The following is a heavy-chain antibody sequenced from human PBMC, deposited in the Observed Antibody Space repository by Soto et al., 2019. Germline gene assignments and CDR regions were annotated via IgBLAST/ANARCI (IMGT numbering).Heavy chain of an antibody. D-gene: IGHD3-3*01. CDR2: IYHSGST. Sequence: QVQLQESGPGLVKPSGTLSLTCAVSSGSISSSNWSSWVRQPPGTGREWIGEIYHSGSTNYNPSLTSRVTISVDKSKNQFSLKLSSVTAADTAVYYCASRLIFGVVTPPWFDYWGQGTLVTVSS. J-gene: IGHJ4*02. CDR1: SGSISSSNW. CDR3: ASRLIFGVVTPPWFDY. V-gene: IGHV4-4*02.